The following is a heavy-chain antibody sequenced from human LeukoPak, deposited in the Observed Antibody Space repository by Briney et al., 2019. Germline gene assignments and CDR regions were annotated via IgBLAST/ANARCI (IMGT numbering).Heavy chain of an antibody. CDR3: ARTERDYYFDY. Sequence: ASVKVSCKSSGGTFSSYAISWVRQAPGPGLEWMGRIIPILGIANYAQKFQGRDTITADKSTSTAYLELSSLRSEDTAVYYCARTERDYYFDYWGQGTLVTVSS. D-gene: IGHD5-24*01. CDR1: GGTFSSYA. CDR2: IIPILGIA. J-gene: IGHJ4*02. V-gene: IGHV1-69*04.